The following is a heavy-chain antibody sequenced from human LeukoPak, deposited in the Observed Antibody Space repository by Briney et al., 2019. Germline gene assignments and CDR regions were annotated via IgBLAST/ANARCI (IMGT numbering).Heavy chain of an antibody. Sequence: APTPVNPTQTLTLTCTFSGFSLRTSGMCVTWIRQPPGKALEWLARVDWGDDKYYNTSLKTSLTISKDTSKNQVVLTMTNMDPVDTATYYCARMRVTATTYFDYWGQGILVTVSS. CDR1: GFSLRTSGMC. V-gene: IGHV2-70*11. CDR3: ARMRVTATTYFDY. D-gene: IGHD2-21*02. CDR2: VDWGDDK. J-gene: IGHJ4*02.